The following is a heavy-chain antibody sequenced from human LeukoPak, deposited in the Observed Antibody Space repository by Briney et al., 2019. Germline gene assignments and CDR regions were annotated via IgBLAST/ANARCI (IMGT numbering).Heavy chain of an antibody. CDR1: GGTFGSYA. V-gene: IGHV1-69*13. D-gene: IGHD3-10*01. CDR3: ARAPPEGYYYGSGSFPLDY. Sequence: SVTVSCKASGGTFGSYAISWVRQAPGQGLEWMGGIIPIFGTANYAQKFQGRVTITADESTSTAYMELSSLRSEDTAVYYCARAPPEGYYYGSGSFPLDYWGQGTLVTVSS. J-gene: IGHJ4*02. CDR2: IIPIFGTA.